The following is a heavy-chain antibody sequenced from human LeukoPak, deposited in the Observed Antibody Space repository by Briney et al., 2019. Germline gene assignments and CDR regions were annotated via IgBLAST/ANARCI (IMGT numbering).Heavy chain of an antibody. CDR1: GFTFSSYG. V-gene: IGHV3-33*01. CDR2: IWYDGSNK. Sequence: QSGGSLRLSCAVSGFTFSSYGMHWVRQAPGKGLEWVAVIWYDGSNKYYADSVKGRFTISRDNSKNTLYLQMNSLRAEDTAVYYCERDAGPGNQNFDYWGQGTLVTVSS. CDR3: ERDAGPGNQNFDY. D-gene: IGHD1-14*01. J-gene: IGHJ4*02.